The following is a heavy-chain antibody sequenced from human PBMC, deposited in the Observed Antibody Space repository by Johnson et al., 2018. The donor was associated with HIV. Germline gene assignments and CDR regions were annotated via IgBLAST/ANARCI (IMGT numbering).Heavy chain of an antibody. Sequence: QVQLVESGGGVVQPGRSLRLSCAASGFTFSSYAMHWVRQAPGKGLEWVAVISYDGSNKYYADSVKGRFTISRDNSKNTLYLQMNSLRAEDTAVYYCASISLGSEDDAFDIWGQGTVVTVTS. D-gene: IGHD3-10*01. CDR3: ASISLGSEDDAFDI. CDR1: GFTFSSYA. J-gene: IGHJ3*02. V-gene: IGHV3-30*04. CDR2: ISYDGSNK.